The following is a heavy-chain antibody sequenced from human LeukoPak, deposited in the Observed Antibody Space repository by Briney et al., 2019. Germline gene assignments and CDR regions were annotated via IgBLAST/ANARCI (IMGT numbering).Heavy chain of an antibody. CDR3: AKDLSGYSYALFDY. CDR1: GFTFSTYN. J-gene: IGHJ4*02. CDR2: ITSTSSYI. V-gene: IGHV3-21*01. D-gene: IGHD5-18*01. Sequence: GESLRLSCAASGFTFSTYNMNWVRQAPGKGLEWVSSITSTSSYIYYADSVKGRFTISRDNSKNTLYLQMNSLRAEDTAVYYCAKDLSGYSYALFDYWGQGTLVTVSS.